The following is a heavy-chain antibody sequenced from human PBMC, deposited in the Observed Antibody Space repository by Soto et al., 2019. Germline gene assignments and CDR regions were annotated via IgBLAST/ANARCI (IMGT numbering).Heavy chain of an antibody. CDR2: ISAYNGNT. CDR1: GYTFTSYG. Sequence: ASVKVSCKASGYTFTSYGISWVRQAPGQGLEWMGWISAYNGNTNYAQKLQGRVTMTIDTSTSTAYMELRSLRSDDTAVYYCARDRDYRKDFDYWGQGTLVTVSS. D-gene: IGHD4-17*01. V-gene: IGHV1-18*01. J-gene: IGHJ4*02. CDR3: ARDRDYRKDFDY.